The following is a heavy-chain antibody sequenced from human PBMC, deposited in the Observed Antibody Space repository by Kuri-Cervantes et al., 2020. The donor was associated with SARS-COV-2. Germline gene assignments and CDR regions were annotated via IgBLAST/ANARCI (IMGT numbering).Heavy chain of an antibody. CDR2: ISGSDDVT. CDR1: GFSFSNFA. Sequence: GESLKISCEASGFSFSNFAMNWVRQAPGKGLEWVSTISGSDDVTHLADPVKGRFTVSRDNSRNTLYLEMSSLRVEDTAVYYCAKRDAYSQGSYFDYWGHGTLVTVSS. V-gene: IGHV3-23*01. J-gene: IGHJ4*01. D-gene: IGHD5-24*01. CDR3: AKRDAYSQGSYFDY.